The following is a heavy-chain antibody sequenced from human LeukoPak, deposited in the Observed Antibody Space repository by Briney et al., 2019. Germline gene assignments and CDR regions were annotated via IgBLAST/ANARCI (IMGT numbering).Heavy chain of an antibody. CDR3: ARGDSSGVPDY. V-gene: IGHV3-11*01. D-gene: IGHD3-22*01. CDR1: GFTFSDSF. Sequence: PGGSLGLSCAASGFTFSDSFMNWVRQAPGKGLEWLSYISHSGSNLDYAESVRGRFTISRDNANQSLYLQINSLRAEDTAVYYCARGDSSGVPDYWGQGTLVTVSS. J-gene: IGHJ4*02. CDR2: ISHSGSNL.